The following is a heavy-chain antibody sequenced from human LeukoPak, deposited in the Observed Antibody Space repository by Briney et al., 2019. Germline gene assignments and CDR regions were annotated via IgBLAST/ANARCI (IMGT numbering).Heavy chain of an antibody. Sequence: GGSLRLSCAASGFSFSTYSFHWVRQAPGKGLEWVSYVSSSRSFIYYADSVKGRFTISRDNAKSSVFLQMNSLRAEDTAVYYCARDTAQSLSLYGVVDLWGQGTLVTVSS. J-gene: IGHJ5*02. V-gene: IGHV3-48*01. CDR3: ARDTAQSLSLYGVVDL. CDR2: VSSSRSFI. D-gene: IGHD2-21*02. CDR1: GFSFSTYS.